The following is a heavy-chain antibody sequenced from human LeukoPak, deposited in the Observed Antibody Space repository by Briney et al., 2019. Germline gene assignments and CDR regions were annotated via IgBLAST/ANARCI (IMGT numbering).Heavy chain of an antibody. J-gene: IGHJ4*02. Sequence: GGSLRLSCAVSGFTFRSYWMGWVRQTPGKGLEWVANITPDGSDKYYVVSVKGRFTISRDNAKNSLYLQMNSLRAEDMALYYCAKDNRRYYYDSSGYYDYWGQGTLVTVSS. CDR3: AKDNRRYYYDSSGYYDY. V-gene: IGHV3-7*03. CDR1: GFTFRSYW. D-gene: IGHD3-22*01. CDR2: ITPDGSDK.